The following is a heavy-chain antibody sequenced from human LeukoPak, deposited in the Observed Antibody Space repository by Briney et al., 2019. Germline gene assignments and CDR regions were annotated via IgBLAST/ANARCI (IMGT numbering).Heavy chain of an antibody. J-gene: IGHJ3*02. CDR3: ARDLGYNSNFLAFDI. V-gene: IGHV6-1*01. Sequence: SQTLSLTCAISGDSVSSKSGAWNWIRQSPSRGLEWLGRTYYRSKLNNDYAVSVTSRIPINPHPSKNQFSLQLSSVTPEDTAVYYCARDLGYNSNFLAFDIWGQGTLVTVS. CDR2: TYYRSKLNN. D-gene: IGHD6-13*01. CDR1: GDSVSSKSGA.